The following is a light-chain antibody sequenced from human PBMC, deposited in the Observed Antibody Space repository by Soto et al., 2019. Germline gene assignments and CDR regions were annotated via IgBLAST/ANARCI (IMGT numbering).Light chain of an antibody. Sequence: QPVLTQSPSASASLXASVKLTCTLSSGHSNYAIAWHQQQPEKGPRYLMKVNSDGSHRKGDGIPDRFSGSSSGAQRYLTISSLQSEDEADYYCQTWGTGIRVFGTGTKLTVL. CDR3: QTWGTGIRV. J-gene: IGLJ1*01. CDR1: SGHSNYA. CDR2: VNSDGSH. V-gene: IGLV4-69*01.